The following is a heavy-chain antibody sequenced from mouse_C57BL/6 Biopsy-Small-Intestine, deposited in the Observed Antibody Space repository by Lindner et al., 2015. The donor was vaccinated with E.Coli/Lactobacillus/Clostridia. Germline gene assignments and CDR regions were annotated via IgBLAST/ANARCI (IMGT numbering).Heavy chain of an antibody. D-gene: IGHD2-1*01. CDR1: GYTFTEYN. V-gene: IGHV1-62-2*01. CDR2: FYPGSGSV. Sequence: QLQESGVELVKPGASVKLSCKASGYTFTEYNIYWVKQRSGQGLEWIGWFYPGSGSVMYNEKFKDKATLTADKSSSTVYMELNRLTSEDSAVYFCARHEEGIYYGNFYFDYWGQGTTLTVSS. CDR3: ARHEEGIYYGNFYFDY. J-gene: IGHJ2*01.